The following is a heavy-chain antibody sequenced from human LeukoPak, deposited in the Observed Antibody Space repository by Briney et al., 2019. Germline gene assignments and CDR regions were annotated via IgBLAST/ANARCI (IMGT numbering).Heavy chain of an antibody. J-gene: IGHJ3*02. CDR2: IYQSGSS. CDR3: ASLHSGSYYGGAFDI. D-gene: IGHD1-26*01. CDR1: GGSFSGYY. V-gene: IGHV4-34*01. Sequence: SETLSLTCAVYGGSFSGYYWSWIRQPPGKGLEWIGYIYQSGSSYHNPSLKSRVTISLDRSKNQFSLKLSSVTAADTAVYYCASLHSGSYYGGAFDIWGQGTVVTVSS.